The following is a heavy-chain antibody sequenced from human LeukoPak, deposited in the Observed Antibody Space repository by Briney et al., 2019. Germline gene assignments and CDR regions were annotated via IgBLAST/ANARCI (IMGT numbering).Heavy chain of an antibody. Sequence: GGSLRLSCATSGFTFSNYWMTWVRQAPGKGLEWVANINQDGNDKYYVDSVKGRFTISRDNTKSSLFLQMNSLRAEDTAVYYCAVTRTRGDHWGQGTLVTVSS. J-gene: IGHJ4*02. D-gene: IGHD2-21*01. CDR1: GFTFSNYW. V-gene: IGHV3-7*03. CDR2: INQDGNDK. CDR3: AVTRTRGDH.